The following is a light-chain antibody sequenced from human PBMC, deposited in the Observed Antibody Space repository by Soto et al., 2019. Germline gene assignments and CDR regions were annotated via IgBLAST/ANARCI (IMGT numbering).Light chain of an antibody. Sequence: DIVLTQSPGTLSLSPGERATLSCRASQSVTSTYLAWYQQKPGQSPRLLIYGASSKATGIPDRFSGSGSGTDFTLTISRLEPEDFAVYYCQHYGSSPPFTFGPGTKVDIK. V-gene: IGKV3-20*01. CDR1: QSVTSTY. CDR3: QHYGSSPPFT. CDR2: GAS. J-gene: IGKJ3*01.